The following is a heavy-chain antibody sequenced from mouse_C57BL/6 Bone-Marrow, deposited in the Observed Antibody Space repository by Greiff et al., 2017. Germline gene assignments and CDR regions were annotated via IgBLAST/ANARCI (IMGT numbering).Heavy chain of an antibody. D-gene: IGHD2-5*01. V-gene: IGHV1-64*01. CDR2: IHPNSGST. CDR3: AGYSTLDYAMDY. Sequence: QVQLQQPGAELVKPGASVKLSCKASGYTFTSYWMHWVKQRPGQGLEWIGMIHPNSGSTNYNEKFKSKATLTVDKSSSTAYMQLSSLTSEDSAVYYCAGYSTLDYAMDYWGQGTSVTVSS. CDR1: GYTFTSYW. J-gene: IGHJ4*01.